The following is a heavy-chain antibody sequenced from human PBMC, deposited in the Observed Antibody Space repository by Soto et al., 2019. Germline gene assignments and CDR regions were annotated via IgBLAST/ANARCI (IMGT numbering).Heavy chain of an antibody. CDR2: IDPSDSQT. J-gene: IGHJ4*02. V-gene: IGHV5-10-1*01. CDR1: GGTVNRFT. CDR3: ARQIYDSDTGPNFQYYFDS. Sequence: KVSCKASGGTVNRFTITWVRQKPGKCLECMGRIDPSDSQTYYSPSFRGHVTISVTKSITTVFLQWSSLRASDTAMYYCARQIYDSDTGPNFQYYFDSWGQGTPVTVSS. D-gene: IGHD3-22*01.